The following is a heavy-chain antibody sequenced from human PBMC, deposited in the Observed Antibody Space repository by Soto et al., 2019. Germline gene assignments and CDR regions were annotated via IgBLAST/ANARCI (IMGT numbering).Heavy chain of an antibody. D-gene: IGHD3-9*01. V-gene: IGHV1-69*13. CDR1: GGTFSSYA. Sequence: GASVKVSCKASGGTFSSYAISWVRQAPGQGLEWMGGIIPIFGTANYAQKFQGRVTITADESTSTAYMELSSLRSEDTAVYYCARPYDILTTFPLYGMDVWGQGTRVTVSS. CDR2: IIPIFGTA. CDR3: ARPYDILTTFPLYGMDV. J-gene: IGHJ6*02.